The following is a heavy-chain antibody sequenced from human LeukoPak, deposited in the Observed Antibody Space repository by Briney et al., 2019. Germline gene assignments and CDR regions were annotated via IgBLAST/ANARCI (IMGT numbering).Heavy chain of an antibody. J-gene: IGHJ4*02. CDR2: INSDGSST. D-gene: IGHD3-9*01. V-gene: IGHV3-74*01. CDR1: GSTFSSYW. CDR3: ARDNAVHSDMLTGYSY. Sequence: GASLRLSCAASGSTFSSYWMHWVRQAPGEWLVWVSRINSDGSSTSYADSVKRPLTIASYNAKNTLYLPMSSLRAEDTAVYYCARDNAVHSDMLTGYSYWGQGTLGTVSS.